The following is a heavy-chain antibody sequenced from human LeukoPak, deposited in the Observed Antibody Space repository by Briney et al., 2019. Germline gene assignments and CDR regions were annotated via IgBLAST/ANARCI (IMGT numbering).Heavy chain of an antibody. J-gene: IGHJ5*02. CDR1: GYTFTSYG. CDR2: ISAYNGNT. Sequence: GASVKVSYKASGYTFTSYGISWVRQAPGQGLEWMGWISAYNGNTNYAQKLQGRVTMTTDTSTSTAYIELRSLRSDDTAVYYCAREECSSTSCYYWFDPWGQGTLVTVSS. CDR3: AREECSSTSCYYWFDP. D-gene: IGHD2-2*01. V-gene: IGHV1-18*01.